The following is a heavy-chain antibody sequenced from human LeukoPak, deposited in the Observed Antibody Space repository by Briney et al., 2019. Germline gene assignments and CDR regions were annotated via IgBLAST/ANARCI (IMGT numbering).Heavy chain of an antibody. D-gene: IGHD2-2*01. Sequence: SETLSLTCTVSGGSISSYYWSWIRQPAGKGLEWIGHIYTSGSTNYNPSLKSRVTMSVDTSKNQFSLKLSSVTAADTAVYYCAREGYIVVVPAAIRYFDAFDIWGQGTMVTVSS. J-gene: IGHJ3*02. CDR2: IYTSGST. CDR3: AREGYIVVVPAAIRYFDAFDI. V-gene: IGHV4-4*07. CDR1: GGSISSYY.